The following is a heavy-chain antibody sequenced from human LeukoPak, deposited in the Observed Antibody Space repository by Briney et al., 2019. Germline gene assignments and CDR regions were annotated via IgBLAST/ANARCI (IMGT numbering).Heavy chain of an antibody. Sequence: KPSETLSLTCTVSGGSISSGDYYWSWIRQPPGKGLEWIGYIYYSGSTYYNPSLKSRVTISVDTSKNQFSLKLSSVTAADTAVYYCARHPTYSSGRMSWFDPWGQGTLVTVSS. CDR2: IYYSGST. J-gene: IGHJ5*02. D-gene: IGHD6-19*01. V-gene: IGHV4-30-4*08. CDR3: ARHPTYSSGRMSWFDP. CDR1: GGSISSGDYY.